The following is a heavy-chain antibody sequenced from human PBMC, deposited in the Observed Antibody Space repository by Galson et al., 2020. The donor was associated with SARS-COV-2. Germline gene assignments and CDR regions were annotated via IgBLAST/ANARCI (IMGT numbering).Heavy chain of an antibody. V-gene: IGHV1-2*02. Sequence: ASVKVSCKASGYTFTDYYIHWVRQAPGQGPEWMGWINTNSGGTDFAQRFQGRVTMTRDTSISTAYMELRRLKSDDTAVYYWAREKEAGEYYYGMDVWGQGTTVT. CDR1: GYTFTDYY. CDR2: INTNSGGT. J-gene: IGHJ6*02. D-gene: IGHD6-19*01. CDR3: AREKEAGEYYYGMDV.